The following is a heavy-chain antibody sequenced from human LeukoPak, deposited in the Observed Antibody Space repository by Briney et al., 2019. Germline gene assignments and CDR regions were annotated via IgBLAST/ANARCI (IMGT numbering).Heavy chain of an antibody. CDR2: IRSKAYGGTT. CDR1: GFTFCDYA. CDR3: TRENSSGWYPNYFDY. D-gene: IGHD6-19*01. V-gene: IGHV3-49*04. Sequence: PGGSLRLSCTASGFTFCDYAMSWVRQAPGKGLEWVGFIRSKAYGGTTEYAASVKGRFTISRDDSKSIAYLQMNSLKTEDTAVYYCTRENSSGWYPNYFDYWGQGTLVTVSS. J-gene: IGHJ4*02.